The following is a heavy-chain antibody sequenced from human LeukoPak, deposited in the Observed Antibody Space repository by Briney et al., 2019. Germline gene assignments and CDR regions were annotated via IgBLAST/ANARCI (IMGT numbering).Heavy chain of an antibody. CDR3: ARDRDPLTIFGVGTPLLDY. D-gene: IGHD3-3*01. Sequence: GGSLRLSCAASGFTVSSNYMSWVRQAPGKGLEWVSVIYSGGSTYYADSVKGRFTISRDNSKNTLYLQMNSLRAEDTAVYYCARDRDPLTIFGVGTPLLDYWGQGTLVTVSS. CDR1: GFTVSSNY. J-gene: IGHJ4*02. CDR2: IYSGGST. V-gene: IGHV3-66*01.